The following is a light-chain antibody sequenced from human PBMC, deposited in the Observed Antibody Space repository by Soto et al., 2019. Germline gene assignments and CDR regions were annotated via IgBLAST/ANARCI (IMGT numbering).Light chain of an antibody. V-gene: IGKV3-20*01. Sequence: ETVLTQSPGTLSLSPGERATLSCRASQSIGSSYLAWYQQKPGQAPRLLIYGASSRATGIPDRFSGGGSGTDFSLTISRLDPEDFAVYYCQQYSSSPITFGQGTRLEIK. J-gene: IGKJ5*01. CDR2: GAS. CDR3: QQYSSSPIT. CDR1: QSIGSSY.